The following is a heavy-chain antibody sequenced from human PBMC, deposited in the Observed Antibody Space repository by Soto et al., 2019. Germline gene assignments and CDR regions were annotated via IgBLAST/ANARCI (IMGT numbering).Heavy chain of an antibody. V-gene: IGHV3-7*03. D-gene: IGHD6-19*01. Sequence: LRLSCAASGFTFSSYWMSWVRQAPGKGLEWVANIKQDGSEKYYVDSVKGRFTISRDNAKNSLYLQMNSLRAGDTAVYYCARVATVAAVFDYWGQGTLVTVSS. CDR1: GFTFSSYW. CDR2: IKQDGSEK. CDR3: ARVATVAAVFDY. J-gene: IGHJ4*02.